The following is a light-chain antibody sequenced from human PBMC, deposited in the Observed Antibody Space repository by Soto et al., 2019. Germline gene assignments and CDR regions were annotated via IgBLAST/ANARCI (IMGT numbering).Light chain of an antibody. CDR2: SAS. J-gene: IGKJ1*01. CDR1: QSISDT. Sequence: EIVMTQSPSTLSVSPWGRATLSCRASQSISDTLAWYQQKPGQAPRLLICSASRRATGFPARFSGSGSGTDFTLTISSLQSEDFAVYYCQQYDNWPWTFGQGTKVDIK. CDR3: QQYDNWPWT. V-gene: IGKV3-15*01.